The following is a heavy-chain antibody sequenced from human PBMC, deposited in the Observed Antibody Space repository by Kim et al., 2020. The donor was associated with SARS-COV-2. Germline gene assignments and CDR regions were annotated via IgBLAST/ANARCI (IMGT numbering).Heavy chain of an antibody. J-gene: IGHJ4*02. Sequence: TLSLTCSVSGVSISSYYWSWIRQPPGKGLEWIGYIYYSGSANYNPSLRSRVTISVDTSKNQFSLKLSSVTAADTAVYYCAGTVRGAKFDYWGRGALVTVSS. CDR3: AGTVRGAKFDY. V-gene: IGHV4-59*08. CDR1: GVSISSYY. CDR2: IYYSGSA. D-gene: IGHD3-10*01.